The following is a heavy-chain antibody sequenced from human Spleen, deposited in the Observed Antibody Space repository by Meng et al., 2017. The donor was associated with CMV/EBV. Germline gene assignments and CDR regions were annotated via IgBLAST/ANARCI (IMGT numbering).Heavy chain of an antibody. CDR1: GLTFSHYG. J-gene: IGHJ4*02. V-gene: IGHV3-30*02. Sequence: CAASGLTFSHYGMHWVRPAPGKGMAWVAFIRYDGDNKHYADSLKGLFTISRDNSKNTLYLQMNSLRLEDTAVYYCARDGLPYFFDSWGQGTLVTVSS. CDR2: IRYDGDNK. CDR3: ARDGLPYFFDS.